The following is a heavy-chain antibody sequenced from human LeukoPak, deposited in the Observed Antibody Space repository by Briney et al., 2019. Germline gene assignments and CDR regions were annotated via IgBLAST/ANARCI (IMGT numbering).Heavy chain of an antibody. V-gene: IGHV4-34*01. CDR3: ARVSGLNNFDY. CDR1: GFIFSDYY. J-gene: IGHJ4*02. CDR2: SSHSGST. Sequence: LRLSCAASGFIFSDYYMSWIRQSPGKGLEWIGESSHSGSTNYNPSLKSRVTISLNTSKNQFSLKVTSVTAADTAVYYCARVSGLNNFDYWGQGTLVTVSS.